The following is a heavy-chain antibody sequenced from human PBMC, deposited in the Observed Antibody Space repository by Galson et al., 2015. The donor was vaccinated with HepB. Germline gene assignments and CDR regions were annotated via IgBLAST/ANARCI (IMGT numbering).Heavy chain of an antibody. CDR3: ARSSWDSSGYYYQYYYYYYMDV. J-gene: IGHJ6*03. Sequence: PALVKPTQTLTLTCTVSGFSLSNARMGVSWVRQPPGKALEWLAHIFSNDEKSYSTSLKSRLTISKDTSKSQVVLTMTNMDPVDTATYYCARSSWDSSGYYYQYYYYYYMDVWGKGTTVTVSS. V-gene: IGHV2-26*01. CDR1: GFSLSNARMG. D-gene: IGHD3-22*01. CDR2: IFSNDEK.